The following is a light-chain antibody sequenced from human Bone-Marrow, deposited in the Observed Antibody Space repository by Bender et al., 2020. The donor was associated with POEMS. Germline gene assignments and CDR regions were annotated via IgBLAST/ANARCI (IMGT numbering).Light chain of an antibody. CDR3: CSYAGRSTLV. CDR1: SSDVGGYNY. CDR2: DVS. J-gene: IGLJ2*01. Sequence: HSALTQPASVSGSPGQSITISCTGTSSDVGGYNYVSWYQEHPGKAPKLIIYDVSTRPSGVSNRFSGSKSGNTASLTISGLQAEDEADYYCCSYAGRSTLVFGGGTKVTVL. V-gene: IGLV2-23*02.